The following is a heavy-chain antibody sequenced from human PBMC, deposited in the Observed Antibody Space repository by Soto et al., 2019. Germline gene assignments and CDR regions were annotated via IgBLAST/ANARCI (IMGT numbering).Heavy chain of an antibody. CDR3: AREAPGITGTTPPAYYYGMDV. J-gene: IGHJ6*02. Sequence: GASAKVSCKASGYTFTSYDINWVRQATGQRLEWMGWMNPNSGNTGYAQKFQGRVTMTTDTSTSTAYMELRSLRSDDTAVYYCAREAPGITGTTPPAYYYGMDVWGQGTTVTVSS. V-gene: IGHV1-8*01. CDR2: MNPNSGNT. D-gene: IGHD1-7*01. CDR1: GYTFTSYD.